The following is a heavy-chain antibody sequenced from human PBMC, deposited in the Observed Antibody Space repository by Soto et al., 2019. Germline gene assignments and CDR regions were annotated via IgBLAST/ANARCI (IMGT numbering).Heavy chain of an antibody. CDR3: ARDDFPPCSSSSRGFDF. J-gene: IGHJ4*02. CDR2: IYYCGDA. CDR1: RGSLGSYY. D-gene: IGHD6-6*01. Sequence: PSETLSLTCTVARGSLGSYYWSWIRQSPGKGREWIRSIYYCGDANYNPSLKSRVTTSIDPSKKQFSLVLSSVTAADTAIYYCARDDFPPCSSSSRGFDFWGQGALVTVSS. V-gene: IGHV4-59*01.